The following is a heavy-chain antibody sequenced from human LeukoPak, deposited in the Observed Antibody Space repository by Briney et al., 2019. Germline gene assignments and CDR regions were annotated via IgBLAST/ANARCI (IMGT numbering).Heavy chain of an antibody. CDR3: ARGPYYYDSSGYYRFDY. J-gene: IGHJ4*02. V-gene: IGHV1-18*01. D-gene: IGHD3-22*01. CDR1: GYIFTNFG. Sequence: ASVKVSCKASGYIFTNFGISWVRQARGQGLEWMGWISGYNGNTKYVQKFQGRVTMTRNTSISTAYMELSSLRSEDTAVYYCARGPYYYDSSGYYRFDYWGQGTLVTVSS. CDR2: ISGYNGNT.